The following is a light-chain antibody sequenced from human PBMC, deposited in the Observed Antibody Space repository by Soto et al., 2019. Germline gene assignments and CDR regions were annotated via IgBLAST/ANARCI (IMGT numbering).Light chain of an antibody. CDR1: SSDVGGYNY. Sequence: QSALTQPASVSGSPGQSITISCTGTSSDVGGYNYVSWYQQHPGKAPKLMIYEVSNRPSGVSNRFSGSKSVNTASLTISGLQAEDEADYYCSSYTSSSTWVFVGGTTLTVL. V-gene: IGLV2-14*01. J-gene: IGLJ3*02. CDR2: EVS. CDR3: SSYTSSSTWV.